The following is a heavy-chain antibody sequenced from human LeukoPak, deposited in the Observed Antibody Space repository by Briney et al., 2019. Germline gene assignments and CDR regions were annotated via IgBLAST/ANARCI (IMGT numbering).Heavy chain of an antibody. CDR2: FDPEDGET. D-gene: IGHD6-13*01. CDR1: GYTLTELS. J-gene: IGHJ4*02. CDR3: ATDIAAAGLFDY. Sequence: ASVKVSCKVSGYTLTELSMHWVRQAPGKGLEWMGGFDPEDGETIYAQKFQGRVTMTEHTSTDTAYMELSSLRSEDTAVYYCATDIAAAGLFDYWGQGTLVTVSS. V-gene: IGHV1-24*01.